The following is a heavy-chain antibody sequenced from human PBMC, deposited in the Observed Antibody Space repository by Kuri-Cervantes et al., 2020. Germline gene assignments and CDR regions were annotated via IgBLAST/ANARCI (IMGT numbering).Heavy chain of an antibody. Sequence: SQTLSLTCAVYGGSFKGISWTWIRQSPGQGLEWIGEGDHLGSVNYNPSLRSRLTISVDTSKNQFSLKLNSVTAADTAVYYCARNRYVDYYDSPRHKAFDIWGQGTMVTVSS. CDR3: ARNRYVDYYDSPRHKAFDI. J-gene: IGHJ3*02. V-gene: IGHV4-34*01. CDR2: GDHLGSV. CDR1: GGSFKGIS. D-gene: IGHD3-22*01.